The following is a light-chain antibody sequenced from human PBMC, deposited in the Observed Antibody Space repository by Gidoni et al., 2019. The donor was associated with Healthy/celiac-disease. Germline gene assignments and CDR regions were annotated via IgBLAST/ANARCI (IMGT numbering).Light chain of an antibody. V-gene: IGKV1-39*01. Sequence: DIQMTQSPSSLSASVGDRVTITCRASQSISSSLNWYQQKPGKAPKVLIYGASSLQSGVPSRFSGSGSGTDFTLAISSLQPEDFATYYCQQSYSTLGYTFGQXTKLEIK. CDR2: GAS. J-gene: IGKJ2*01. CDR1: QSISSS. CDR3: QQSYSTLGYT.